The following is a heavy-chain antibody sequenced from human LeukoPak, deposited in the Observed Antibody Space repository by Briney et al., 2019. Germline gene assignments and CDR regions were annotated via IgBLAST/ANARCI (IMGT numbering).Heavy chain of an antibody. D-gene: IGHD5-12*01. CDR3: ARDLGYSGYASPWFDP. CDR1: GGSISSSSYY. CDR2: IYYSGST. V-gene: IGHV4-39*07. J-gene: IGHJ5*02. Sequence: PSETLSLTCTVSGGSISSSSYYWGWIRQPPGKGLEWIGSIYYSGSTNYNPSLKSRVTISVDTSKNQFSLKLSSVTAADTAVYYCARDLGYSGYASPWFDPWGQGTLVTVSS.